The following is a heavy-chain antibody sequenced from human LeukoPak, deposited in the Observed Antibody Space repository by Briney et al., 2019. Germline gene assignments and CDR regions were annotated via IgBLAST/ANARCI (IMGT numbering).Heavy chain of an antibody. V-gene: IGHV3-30*02. Sequence: PGGSLRLSCAASGFTFSSYGMHWVRQAPGKGLEWVAYIQYDGSNEQYADSVKGRFTISRDNAKNSLYLQMNSLRAEDTAVYYCARDCPMATWIQLWSRRGGFDYWGQGTLVTVSS. CDR3: ARDCPMATWIQLWSRRGGFDY. D-gene: IGHD5-18*01. J-gene: IGHJ4*02. CDR2: IQYDGSNE. CDR1: GFTFSSYG.